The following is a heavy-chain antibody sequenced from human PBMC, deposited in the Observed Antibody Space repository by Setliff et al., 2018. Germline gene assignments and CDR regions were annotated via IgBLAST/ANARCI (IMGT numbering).Heavy chain of an antibody. CDR2: IGSKTYGGVA. J-gene: IGHJ4*01. Sequence: LRLYCTTSGFTFGDYTMTWVRQAPGKGLGWLGLIGSKTYGGVAEYADSVKGLFTFSRDNANNSLYLQMNSLRVEDTALYYCARDGNNWNDLDYWGHGTLVTVSS. D-gene: IGHD1-20*01. CDR1: GFTFGDYT. CDR3: ARDGNNWNDLDY. V-gene: IGHV3-49*04.